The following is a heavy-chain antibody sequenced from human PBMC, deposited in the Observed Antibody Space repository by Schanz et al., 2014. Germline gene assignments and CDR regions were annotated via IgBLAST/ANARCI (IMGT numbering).Heavy chain of an antibody. D-gene: IGHD3-10*01. CDR2: IGVDGTTT. CDR3: ARPALWFGDNCFDP. Sequence: EVQLVESGGGLVQPGGSLRLSCTASGFPFSDYFMAWIRQPPGRGLEWVSVIGVDGTTTYYADSVKGRFTISRDNSKNTLYLQMNSLRAEDTAVYYCARPALWFGDNCFDPWGQGTLVTVSA. J-gene: IGHJ5*02. V-gene: IGHV3-74*01. CDR1: GFPFSDYF.